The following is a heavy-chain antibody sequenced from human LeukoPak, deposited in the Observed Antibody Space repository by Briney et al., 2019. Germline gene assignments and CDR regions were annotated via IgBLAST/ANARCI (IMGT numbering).Heavy chain of an antibody. V-gene: IGHV3-23*01. Sequence: PGGSLRLSCAASGFTFSSYAMSWVRQAPGKGLEWVSAISGSGGSTYYADSVKGRFTISRDNSKNTLYLQMNSLRAEDTAVYYCAKDGVRWGTTVTSPDYWGQGTLVTVSS. J-gene: IGHJ4*02. CDR1: GFTFSSYA. D-gene: IGHD4-17*01. CDR2: ISGSGGST. CDR3: AKDGVRWGTTVTSPDY.